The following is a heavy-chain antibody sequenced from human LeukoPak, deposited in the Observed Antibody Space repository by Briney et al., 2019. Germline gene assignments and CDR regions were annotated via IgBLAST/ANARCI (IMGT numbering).Heavy chain of an antibody. D-gene: IGHD6-19*01. Sequence: SETLSLTCTVSDGSTSGYYWTWIRQPPGKGLEWIAYIHYTGTIKYNPSVQSRVTISVDTSKNQFSLRLSSVTAADTAVYYCARLADHGWPDYWGQGTLVTVSS. CDR2: IHYTGTI. CDR1: DGSTSGYY. CDR3: ARLADHGWPDY. V-gene: IGHV4-59*08. J-gene: IGHJ4*02.